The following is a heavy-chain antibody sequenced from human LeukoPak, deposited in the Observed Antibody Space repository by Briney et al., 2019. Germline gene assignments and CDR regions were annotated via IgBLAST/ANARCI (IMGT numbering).Heavy chain of an antibody. D-gene: IGHD3-10*01. CDR1: GFTFSSYS. V-gene: IGHV3-48*01. Sequence: PGGSLRLSCAASGFTFSSYSMNWVRQAPGKGLEWVSYISSSSSTIYYADSVKGRFTISRDNAKNSLYLQMNSLRAEDTAVYYCARGVRGPYGAFDIWGQGTMVTVSS. CDR2: ISSSSSTI. CDR3: ARGVRGPYGAFDI. J-gene: IGHJ3*02.